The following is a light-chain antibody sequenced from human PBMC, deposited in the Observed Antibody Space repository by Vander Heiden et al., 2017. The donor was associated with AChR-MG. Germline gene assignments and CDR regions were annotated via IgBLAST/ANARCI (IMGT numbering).Light chain of an antibody. CDR3: AAWDDSRSGGV. CDR1: SCNIGSNY. CDR2: RNN. J-gene: IGLJ2*01. Sequence: QSVLTEPPSASGAPGQRVTISCSGSSCNIGSNYVYWYRQLPGTAPKLLVYRNNQRPSGVPDRFSGSKSGTAATLAISGHRAEDEADYYCAAWDDSRSGGVFGGGTKLTVL. V-gene: IGLV1-47*01.